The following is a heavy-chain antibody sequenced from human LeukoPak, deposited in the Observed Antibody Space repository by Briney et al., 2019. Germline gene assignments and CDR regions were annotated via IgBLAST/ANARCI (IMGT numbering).Heavy chain of an antibody. D-gene: IGHD3-9*01. CDR1: GFTFSRYD. Sequence: GGSLRLSCAASGFTFSRYDIHWVRQAAGKGLEWVSAIGTAGDTYYPGSVKGRFTISRENAKNSLYLQMNSLRAGDTAVYYCARDSHYDILTTYYSLDYFDYWGQGTLVTVSS. V-gene: IGHV3-13*01. CDR2: IGTAGDT. J-gene: IGHJ4*02. CDR3: ARDSHYDILTTYYSLDYFDY.